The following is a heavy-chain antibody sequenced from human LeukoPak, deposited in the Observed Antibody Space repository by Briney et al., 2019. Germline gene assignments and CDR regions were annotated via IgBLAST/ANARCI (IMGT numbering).Heavy chain of an antibody. CDR3: ARGTGEPRPPEGLTRNDY. D-gene: IGHD3-10*01. CDR1: GGTFSSYA. Sequence: ASVKVSCKASGGTFSSYAISWVRQAPGQGLEWMGGIIPIFGTANYAQKFQGRVTITADESTSTAYMELSSLRSEDTAVYYCARGTGEPRPPEGLTRNDYWGQGTLVTVSS. V-gene: IGHV1-69*13. J-gene: IGHJ4*02. CDR2: IIPIFGTA.